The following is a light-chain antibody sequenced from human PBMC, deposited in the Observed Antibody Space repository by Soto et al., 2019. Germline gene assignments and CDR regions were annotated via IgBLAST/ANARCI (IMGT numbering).Light chain of an antibody. J-gene: IGKJ4*01. V-gene: IGKV1-39*01. CDR2: AAS. CDR3: QQGYSSPRT. CDR1: QSIRTY. Sequence: DIQMTQSPSSLSASVGDRVTITCRASQSIRTYLNWYQQKAGLAPKLLIYAASSLQSGVPSRFSGTESGTDFTLTISSLQPEDFATYYCQQGYSSPRTFGGGTKVDIK.